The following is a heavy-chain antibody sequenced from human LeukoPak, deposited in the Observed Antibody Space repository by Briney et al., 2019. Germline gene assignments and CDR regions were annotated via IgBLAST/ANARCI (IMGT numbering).Heavy chain of an antibody. CDR3: ARGLGSTTFADFDY. J-gene: IGHJ4*02. CDR1: GYTFSSYG. V-gene: IGHV1-18*01. D-gene: IGHD1-26*01. CDR2: ISAYHGNT. Sequence: ASVKVSCKASGYTFSSYGITWVRQAPGQGLEWMGWISAYHGNTHYAQKLQGRVTMTTDTSTSTAYMELRSLRSDDTAVYYCARGLGSTTFADFDYWGQGTLVTVSS.